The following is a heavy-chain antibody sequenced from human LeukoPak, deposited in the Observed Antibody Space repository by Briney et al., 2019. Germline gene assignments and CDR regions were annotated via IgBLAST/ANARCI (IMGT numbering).Heavy chain of an antibody. V-gene: IGHV1-2*02. J-gene: IGHJ4*02. D-gene: IGHD3-10*01. Sequence: ASVKVSCKASGYTFTGYYMHWVRQAPGQGLEWMGWINPNSGGTNYAQKFQGRVTMTRDTSISTAYMELGRLRSDDTAVYYCARDAVLLWFGELYDRKDYWGQGTLVTVSS. CDR2: INPNSGGT. CDR1: GYTFTGYY. CDR3: ARDAVLLWFGELYDRKDY.